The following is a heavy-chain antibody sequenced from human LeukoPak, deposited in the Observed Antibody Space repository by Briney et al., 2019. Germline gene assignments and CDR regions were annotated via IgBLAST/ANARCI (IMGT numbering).Heavy chain of an antibody. J-gene: IGHJ4*02. CDR2: ITGSGATT. CDR1: GFTFSTYA. V-gene: IGHV3-23*01. Sequence: GGSLRLSCAVSGFTFSTYAMTWVRQAPGKGLEWVSTITGSGATTYYADSVKGRFTISRDSSKRTLSLQMNSLRDEDTAIYYCAKPSDYYDDSDYWGPGTMVTVSS. CDR3: AKPSDYYDDSDY. D-gene: IGHD3-22*01.